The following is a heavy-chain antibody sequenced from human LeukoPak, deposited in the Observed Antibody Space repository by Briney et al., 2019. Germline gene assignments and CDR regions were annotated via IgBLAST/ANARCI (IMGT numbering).Heavy chain of an antibody. Sequence: GGSLRLSCAASGFTFSSYGMHWVRQAPGKGLEWVAVIWYDGSNKYYADSVKGRFTISRDNSKNTLYLQMNSLRAEDTAVYYCARAEGSPITMIVEDYYWYFDLWGRGTLVTVSS. D-gene: IGHD3-22*01. CDR2: IWYDGSNK. CDR3: ARAEGSPITMIVEDYYWYFDL. J-gene: IGHJ2*01. CDR1: GFTFSSYG. V-gene: IGHV3-33*01.